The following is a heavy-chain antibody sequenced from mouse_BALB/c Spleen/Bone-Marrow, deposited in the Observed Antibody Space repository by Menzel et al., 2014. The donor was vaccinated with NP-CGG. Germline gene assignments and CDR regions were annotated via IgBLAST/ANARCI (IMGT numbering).Heavy chain of an antibody. CDR2: INPGSGGV. J-gene: IGHJ4*01. CDR3: SREITRYAVDY. CDR1: GYAFTNYW. D-gene: IGHD2-4*01. V-gene: IGHV1-54*01. Sequence: VQLVESGAELVRPGTSVKVSCKASGYAFTNYWIGWVKQRPGQGLEWIGVINPGSGGVNYNEKFKGKATLTADKSSSTAYIQLSSLTSDDSAVYFCSREITRYAVDYWGQGTSVTVSS.